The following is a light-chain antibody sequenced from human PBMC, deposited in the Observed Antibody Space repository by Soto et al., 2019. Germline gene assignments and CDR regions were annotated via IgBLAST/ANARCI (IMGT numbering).Light chain of an antibody. CDR1: QDISVY. V-gene: IGKV1-27*01. Sequence: DIQMTQSPSSLSASVGDRVTITCRASQDISVYLDWYQQKPGKVPKLLIYSAYTLQSGVPSRCSGSGSGTDFTLTISSLQPEDVATYFCQKFKTAPLTFGQGTRLEIK. J-gene: IGKJ5*01. CDR3: QKFKTAPLT. CDR2: SAY.